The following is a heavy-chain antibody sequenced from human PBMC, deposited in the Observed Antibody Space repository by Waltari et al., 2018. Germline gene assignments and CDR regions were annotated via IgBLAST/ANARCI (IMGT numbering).Heavy chain of an antibody. CDR3: ARRWAGSSFDL. CDR1: GHSISSGHY. V-gene: IGHV4-38-2*02. D-gene: IGHD6-6*01. Sequence: QVQLQESGPGLVKPSETLSLTCTVSGHSISSGHYWGWVRQTPGKGLEWIGNIDHSGSAYYNPSLKSRVTMPVDTSKNQVSLKLRSVTAADTAVYYCARRWAGSSFDLWGQGTLVTVSS. CDR2: IDHSGSA. J-gene: IGHJ5*02.